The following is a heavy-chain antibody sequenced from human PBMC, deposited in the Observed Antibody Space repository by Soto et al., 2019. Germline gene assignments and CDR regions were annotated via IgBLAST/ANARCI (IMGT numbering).Heavy chain of an antibody. D-gene: IGHD6-19*01. CDR1: GFTFNSYD. CDR2: IGTAGDT. CDR3: ARARPAVAAYYYYYMDV. Sequence: GGSLRLSCAASGFTFNSYDMHWVRQATGKGLEWVSAIGTAGDTYYPGSVKGRFTISRENAKNSLYLQMNSLRAGDTAVYYCARARPAVAAYYYYYMDVWGKGTTVTVSS. V-gene: IGHV3-13*01. J-gene: IGHJ6*03.